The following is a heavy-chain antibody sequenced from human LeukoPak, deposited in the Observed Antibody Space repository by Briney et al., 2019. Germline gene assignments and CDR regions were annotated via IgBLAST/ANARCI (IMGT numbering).Heavy chain of an antibody. J-gene: IGHJ5*02. D-gene: IGHD3-22*01. CDR1: GFTFSAHA. Sequence: PGGSLRLSCAASGFTFSAHAISWVRQAPGKGLEWVSATSCSGGSTYYPDSVKGRFTISRGNSKNTLYLQMHSLRAEDMAVYYSAKHATRTMVITNWFDPWGQGTLVTVSS. CDR3: AKHATRTMVITNWFDP. V-gene: IGHV3-23*01. CDR2: TSCSGGST.